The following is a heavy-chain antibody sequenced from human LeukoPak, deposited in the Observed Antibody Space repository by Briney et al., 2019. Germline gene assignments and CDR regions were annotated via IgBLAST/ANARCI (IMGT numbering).Heavy chain of an antibody. CDR1: APSVAMLST. CDR2: IYNITRP. V-gene: IGHV4-4*09. Sequence: PSATLSLTSPLYAPSVAMLSTECVRQPPGKGMEWIGYIYNITRPSYHPSLKTPVTISLDTSKNQFSLKVSSVTAADTAVYYCARFFSGSFLGYDYWGQGTLVTVSS. J-gene: IGHJ4*02. D-gene: IGHD1-26*01. CDR3: ARFFSGSFLGYDY.